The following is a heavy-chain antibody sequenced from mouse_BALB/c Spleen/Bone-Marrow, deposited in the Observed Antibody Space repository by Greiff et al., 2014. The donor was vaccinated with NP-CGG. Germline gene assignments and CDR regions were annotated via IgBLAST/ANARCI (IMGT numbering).Heavy chain of an antibody. V-gene: IGHV1-80*01. CDR2: IYPGDGET. CDR1: GYPFSSYW. J-gene: IGHJ2*01. CDR3: ARKYGDY. Sequence: LVESGAELVRPGSPVKISCKASGYPFSSYWMNWVKQRPGQGLEWIGQIYPGDGETNYNGKFKGNATLTADKSSSTAYMQLISLTSEDSAVYFCARKYGDYWGQGTTLTVSS. D-gene: IGHD2-10*02.